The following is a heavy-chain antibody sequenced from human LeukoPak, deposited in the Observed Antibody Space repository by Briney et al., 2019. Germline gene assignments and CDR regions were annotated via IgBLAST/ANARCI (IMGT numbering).Heavy chain of an antibody. CDR2: IHWNSGTR. CDR1: GFTFADYA. J-gene: IGHJ4*02. CDR3: AKAVVTAPPPPDY. V-gene: IGHV3-9*01. D-gene: IGHD2-21*02. Sequence: GGSLRLSCAASGFTFADYAMHWVRQAPGKGLEWVSGIHWNSGTRGYCDSVKGRFTISRDNAKNTLYLQMNSLRAEDTAVYYCAKAVVTAPPPPDYWGQGTLVTVSS.